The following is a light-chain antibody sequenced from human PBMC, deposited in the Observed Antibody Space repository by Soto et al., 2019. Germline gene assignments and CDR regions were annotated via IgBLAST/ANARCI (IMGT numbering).Light chain of an antibody. CDR2: GAS. V-gene: IGKV3-15*01. J-gene: IGKJ1*01. CDR3: QQYNNWPQT. Sequence: EIVLTQSPATLSLSPGERATLSCRASQSVSSYLAWYQQKPGQPPRLLIYGASTRATGIPARFSGSGSGTEFTLTISSLQSEDFAEYHCQQYNNWPQTFGQGTKVDI. CDR1: QSVSSY.